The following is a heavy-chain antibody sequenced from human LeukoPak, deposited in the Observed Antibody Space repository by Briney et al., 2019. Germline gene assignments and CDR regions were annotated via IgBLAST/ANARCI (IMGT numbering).Heavy chain of an antibody. CDR3: ANLLYDFWSGYYFDY. Sequence: GGSLRLSCAASGFTFSSYAMSWVRQAPGKGLEWVSAISGSGGSTYYADSVKGRFTISRDNSKNTLYLQMNSLRAEDTAVYYCANLLYDFWSGYYFDYWGQGTLVTVSS. D-gene: IGHD3-3*01. CDR2: ISGSGGST. CDR1: GFTFSSYA. J-gene: IGHJ4*02. V-gene: IGHV3-23*01.